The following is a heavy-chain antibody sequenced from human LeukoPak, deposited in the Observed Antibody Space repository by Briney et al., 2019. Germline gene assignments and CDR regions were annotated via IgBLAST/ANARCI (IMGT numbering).Heavy chain of an antibody. Sequence: ASVKVSCKVSGYTLTELSMHWVRQAPGKGLEWMGGFDPEDGETIYAQKFQGRVTMTEDTSTDTAYMELSSLRSEDTAVYFCAGEQRGGLSGSLGGLFASYYTYYYMDVWGRGTTVTVSS. J-gene: IGHJ6*03. CDR1: GYTLTELS. V-gene: IGHV1-24*01. CDR2: FDPEDGET. D-gene: IGHD3-16*01. CDR3: AGEQRGGLSGSLGGLFASYYTYYYMDV.